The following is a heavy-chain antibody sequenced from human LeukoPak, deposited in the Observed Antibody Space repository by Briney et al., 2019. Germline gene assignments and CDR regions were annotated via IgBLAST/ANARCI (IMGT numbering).Heavy chain of an antibody. CDR2: IKQDGSEK. J-gene: IGHJ4*02. CDR1: GFTFSSYW. CDR3: AKFGETDPYDSSGYPPEYYFDY. Sequence: GGSLRLSCAASGFTFSSYWMSWVRQAPGKGLEWVANIKQDGSEKYYVDSVKGRFTISRDNAKNSLYLQMNSLRAEDTAVYYCAKFGETDPYDSSGYPPEYYFDYWGQGTLVTVSS. D-gene: IGHD3-22*01. V-gene: IGHV3-7*03.